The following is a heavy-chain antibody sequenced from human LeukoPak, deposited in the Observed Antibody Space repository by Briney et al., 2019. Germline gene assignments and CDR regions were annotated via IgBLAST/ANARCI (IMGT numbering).Heavy chain of an antibody. Sequence: SETLSLTCAVYGGSFSGYYWSWIRQPPGKGLEWIGEINHSGSTNYNPPLKSRVTISVDTSKNQFSLKLSSVTAADTAVYYCASGYYDSSGYYDLWGQGTLVTVSS. J-gene: IGHJ5*02. CDR2: INHSGST. V-gene: IGHV4-34*01. CDR3: ASGYYDSSGYYDL. D-gene: IGHD3-22*01. CDR1: GGSFSGYY.